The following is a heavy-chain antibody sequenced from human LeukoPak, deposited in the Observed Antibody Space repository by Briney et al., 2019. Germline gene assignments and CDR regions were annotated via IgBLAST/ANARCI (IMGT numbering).Heavy chain of an antibody. CDR1: GGSISSYY. D-gene: IGHD3-22*01. J-gene: IGHJ4*02. CDR3: ARGDYYDSSGYCRGLGYFDY. CDR2: IYYSGST. Sequence: PSETLSLTCTVSGGSISSYYWSWIRQPPGKGLEWIGYIYYSGSTNYNPSLKSRVTISVDTSKNQFSLKLSSVTAADTAVYYCARGDYYDSSGYCRGLGYFDYWGQGTLVTVSS. V-gene: IGHV4-59*01.